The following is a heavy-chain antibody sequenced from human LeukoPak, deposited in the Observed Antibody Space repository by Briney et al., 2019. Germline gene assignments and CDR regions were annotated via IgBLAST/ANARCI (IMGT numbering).Heavy chain of an antibody. J-gene: IGHJ4*02. CDR3: AASEYSSGFHPFDY. CDR2: IYTSGST. Sequence: PSQTLSLTCTVSGGSISSGSYYWSWIRQPAGKGLEWIGRIYTSGSTNYNPSLKSRVTISVDTSKNQFSLKLSSVTAADTAVYYCAASEYSSGFHPFDYWGQGTLVTVSS. CDR1: GGSISSGSYY. V-gene: IGHV4-61*02. D-gene: IGHD6-19*01.